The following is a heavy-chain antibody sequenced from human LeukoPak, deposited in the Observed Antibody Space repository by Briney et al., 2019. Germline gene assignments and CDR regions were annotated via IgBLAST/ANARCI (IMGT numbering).Heavy chain of an antibody. CDR1: GYTFTSYG. J-gene: IGHJ6*02. Sequence: ASVKVSCKASGYTFTSYGISWVRQAPGQGLEWMGWISAYNSNTNYAQKLQGRVTMTTDTSTSTAYMELRSLRSDDTAVYYCARKGAYYGSGSYYLYYYYGMDVWGQGTTVTVSS. CDR2: ISAYNSNT. CDR3: ARKGAYYGSGSYYLYYYYGMDV. D-gene: IGHD3-10*01. V-gene: IGHV1-18*01.